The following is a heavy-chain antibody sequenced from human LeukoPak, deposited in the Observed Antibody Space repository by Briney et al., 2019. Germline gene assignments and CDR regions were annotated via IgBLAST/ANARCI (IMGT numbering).Heavy chain of an antibody. CDR1: GFTFSSYG. CDR2: IWYDGSNK. J-gene: IGHJ6*02. Sequence: PGGSLRLSCAASGFTFSSYGMHWVRQAPGKGLEWVAVIWYDGSNKYYADSVKGRFTISRDNSKNTLYLQMNSLRAEDTAVYYCARGVGTTYHQYYYRMDVWGQGTKVTVSS. CDR3: ARGVGTTYHQYYYRMDV. D-gene: IGHD1-1*01. V-gene: IGHV3-33*01.